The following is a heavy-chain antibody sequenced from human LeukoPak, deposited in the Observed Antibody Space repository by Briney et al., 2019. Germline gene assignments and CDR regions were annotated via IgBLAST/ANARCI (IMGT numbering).Heavy chain of an antibody. V-gene: IGHV3-15*01. CDR1: GFTFSNAW. CDR3: TTGISGWYTYYYYYMDV. J-gene: IGHJ6*03. CDR2: IKSKTDGGTT. Sequence: PGGSLRLPCAASGFTFSNAWMSWVRQAPGKGREWVGRIKSKTDGGTTDYAAPVKGRFTISRDDSKNTLYLQMNSLKTEDTAVYYCTTGISGWYTYYYYYMDVWGKGTTVTISS. D-gene: IGHD6-19*01.